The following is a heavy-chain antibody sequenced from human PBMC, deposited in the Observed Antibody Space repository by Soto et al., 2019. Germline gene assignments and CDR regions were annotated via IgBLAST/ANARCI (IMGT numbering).Heavy chain of an antibody. CDR2: INPSVGST. CDR3: AREAVNFYYGMDV. J-gene: IGHJ6*02. Sequence: GASVKVSCKASGYTFTTYYMHWVRQGPGQGLEWLGVINPSVGSTTYAQKFQGRVTMTRDTSTSTVYMELSSLISEDTAVYYCAREAVNFYYGMDVWGQGTTVTVSS. V-gene: IGHV1-46*01. CDR1: GYTFTTYY.